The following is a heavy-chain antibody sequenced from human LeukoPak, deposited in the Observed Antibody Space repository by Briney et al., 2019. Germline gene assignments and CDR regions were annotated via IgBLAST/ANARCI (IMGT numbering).Heavy chain of an antibody. J-gene: IGHJ5*02. CDR2: SDPEDGET. D-gene: IGHD3-9*01. CDR1: GYTLTELS. Sequence: GPVKVSCKVSGYTLTELSMHWVRQAPGKGLEWMGGSDPEDGETIYAQKFQGRVTMTEDTSTDTAYMELSSLRSEDTAVYYCARGGPINWFDPWGQGTLVTVSS. V-gene: IGHV1-24*01. CDR3: ARGGPINWFDP.